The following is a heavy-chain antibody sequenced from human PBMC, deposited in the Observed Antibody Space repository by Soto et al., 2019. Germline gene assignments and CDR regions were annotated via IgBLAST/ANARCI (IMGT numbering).Heavy chain of an antibody. CDR2: MNPNSGNT. CDR1: GYAFTSYD. CDR3: ARGAYYDFWSGYYQNAFDI. D-gene: IGHD3-3*01. Sequence: GASVKVSCKASGYAFTSYDINWVRQATGQGLEWMGWMNPNSGNTGYAQKFQGRVTMTRNTSISTAYMELSSLRSEDTAVYYCARGAYYDFWSGYYQNAFDIWGQGTMVTVS. J-gene: IGHJ3*02. V-gene: IGHV1-8*01.